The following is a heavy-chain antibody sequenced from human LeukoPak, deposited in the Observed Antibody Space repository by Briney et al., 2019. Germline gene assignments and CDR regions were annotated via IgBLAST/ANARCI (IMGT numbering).Heavy chain of an antibody. D-gene: IGHD3-22*01. CDR1: GGSFSGYY. CDR2: INHSGST. Sequence: SETLSLTCAVCGGSFSGYYWSWIRQPPGKGLEWIGEINHSGSTNYNPSLKSRVTISVDTSKNQFSLKLSSVSAADTDVYCCESYYYDSSGYNAWGQGTLVTVSS. CDR3: ESYYYDSSGYNA. J-gene: IGHJ5*02. V-gene: IGHV4-34*01.